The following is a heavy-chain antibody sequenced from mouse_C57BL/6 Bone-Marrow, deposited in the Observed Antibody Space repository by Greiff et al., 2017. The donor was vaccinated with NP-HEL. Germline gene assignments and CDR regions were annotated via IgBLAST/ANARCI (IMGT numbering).Heavy chain of an antibody. CDR2: FYPGSGSM. D-gene: IGHD2-5*01. CDR3: ARDEEQEYSNPYDY. Sequence: VQLQQSGAELVKPGASVKLSCKASGYTFTEYTIHWVKQRSGQGLEWIGWFYPGSGSMKYNEKFKDKATLTADKSSSAVYMELSRLTSEDSAVYYCARDEEQEYSNPYDYWGQGATLTVSS. CDR1: GYTFTEYT. J-gene: IGHJ2*01. V-gene: IGHV1-62-2*01.